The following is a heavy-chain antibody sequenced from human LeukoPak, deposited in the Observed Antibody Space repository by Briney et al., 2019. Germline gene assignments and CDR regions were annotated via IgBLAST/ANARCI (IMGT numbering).Heavy chain of an antibody. CDR3: ARDRRDIVVVVAATLGWFDP. CDR1: GYTLTDYY. D-gene: IGHD2-15*01. CDR2: ISPKNGGT. V-gene: IGHV1-2*02. Sequence: EASVKVSCKASGYTLTDYYMHWVRQAPGQGLEWMGWISPKNGGTDYAQKFQGRVTMTRDTSVNTAYMELTSLRSDDTAVYFCARDRRDIVVVVAATLGWFDPWGQGTLVTVSS. J-gene: IGHJ5*02.